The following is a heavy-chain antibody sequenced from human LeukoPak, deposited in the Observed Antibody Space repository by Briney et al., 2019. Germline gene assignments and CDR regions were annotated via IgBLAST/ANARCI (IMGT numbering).Heavy chain of an antibody. J-gene: IGHJ2*01. CDR3: ARAHYPHWYFDL. CDR2: IYYSGST. V-gene: IGHV4-31*03. CDR1: GDSISSGGFY. Sequence: PSETLSLTCTVSGDSISSGGFYWSWIRQHPGKGLEWIGYIYYSGSTYYNPSFMSRITILLDTSKNQFSLKLSSMTSADTAVYYCARAHYPHWYFDLWGRGTLVTVSS. D-gene: IGHD3-10*01.